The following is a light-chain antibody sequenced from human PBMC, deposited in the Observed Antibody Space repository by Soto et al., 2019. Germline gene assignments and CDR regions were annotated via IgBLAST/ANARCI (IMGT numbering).Light chain of an antibody. CDR3: QQYGSSPST. CDR1: QSVSSY. V-gene: IGKV3-20*01. CDR2: DAS. Sequence: EIVLTQSPGTLSLSPGERATLSCRASQSVSSYLAWYQQKPGQAPRLLIYDASSRATGIPDRFSGSGSGTDFTLTISRLEPEDFAVYYCQQYGSSPSTFGQGTKVDI. J-gene: IGKJ1*01.